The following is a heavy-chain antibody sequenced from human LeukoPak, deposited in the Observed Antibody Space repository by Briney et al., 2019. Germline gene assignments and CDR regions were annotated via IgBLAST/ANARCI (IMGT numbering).Heavy chain of an antibody. CDR3: ASITRRYYYYYTDV. Sequence: QSGGSLRLSCAASGFTVSSNYMSWVRQAPGKGLEWVSVIYSGGSTYYADSVKGRFTISRDNSKNTLYLQMNSLRAEDTAVYYCASITRRYYYYYTDVWGKGTTVTVSS. V-gene: IGHV3-53*01. J-gene: IGHJ6*03. CDR2: IYSGGST. CDR1: GFTVSSNY.